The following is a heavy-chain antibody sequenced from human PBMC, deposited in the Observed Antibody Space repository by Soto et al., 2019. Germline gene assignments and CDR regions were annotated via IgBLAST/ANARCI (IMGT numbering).Heavy chain of an antibody. Sequence: CLCGVTDYDPSLKSRVTISVDTSKNQFSLKLTSVTAADTAMYYCVRGAGDFSGPDSFDIWGQGTMVTVSS. D-gene: IGHD3-10*01. CDR2: CLCGVT. J-gene: IGHJ3*02. CDR3: VRGAGDFSGPDSFDI. V-gene: IGHV4-59*09.